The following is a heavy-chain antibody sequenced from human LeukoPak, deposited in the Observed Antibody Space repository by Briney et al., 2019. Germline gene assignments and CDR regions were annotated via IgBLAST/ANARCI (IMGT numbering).Heavy chain of an antibody. Sequence: PSETLSLTCTVSGGSISSGGYYWSWIRQHPGKGLEWIVYIYYSGSTCYNPSLKSRVTISVDTSKNQFSLKLSSVTAADTAVYYCARRYGLRYFDWVAQANNWFDPWGQGTLVTVSS. CDR3: ARRYGLRYFDWVAQANNWFDP. CDR1: GGSISSGGYY. V-gene: IGHV4-31*03. J-gene: IGHJ5*02. CDR2: IYYSGST. D-gene: IGHD3-9*01.